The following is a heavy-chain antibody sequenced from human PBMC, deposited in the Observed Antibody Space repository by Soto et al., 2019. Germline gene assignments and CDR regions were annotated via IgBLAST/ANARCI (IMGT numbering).Heavy chain of an antibody. J-gene: IGHJ6*02. CDR1: GFTFSSYA. CDR3: AKGKYSGSSTHRGMDV. Sequence: EVQLLESGGGLVQPGGSLRLSCAASGFTFSSYAMSWVRQAPGKGLEWVSAISGSGGSTYYADSVKGRFTISRDNSKNTLYLQMNSLRAEDTAVYYCAKGKYSGSSTHRGMDVWGQGTTVTVSS. D-gene: IGHD1-26*01. V-gene: IGHV3-23*01. CDR2: ISGSGGST.